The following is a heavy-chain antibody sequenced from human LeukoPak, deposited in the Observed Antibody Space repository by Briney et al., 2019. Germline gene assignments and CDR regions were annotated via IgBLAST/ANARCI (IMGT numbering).Heavy chain of an antibody. CDR2: ISGSGGST. D-gene: IGHD6-13*01. V-gene: IGHV3-23*01. J-gene: IGHJ4*02. Sequence: PGGSLRLSCAASGFIFSSYAMSWVRQAPGKGLEWVSVISGSGGSTNYADSVNGRFTISRDNSKNMLHLQMGSLRAEDTAVYYCATLSDAIAAAGTRNYWGQGTLVTVSS. CDR1: GFIFSSYA. CDR3: ATLSDAIAAAGTRNY.